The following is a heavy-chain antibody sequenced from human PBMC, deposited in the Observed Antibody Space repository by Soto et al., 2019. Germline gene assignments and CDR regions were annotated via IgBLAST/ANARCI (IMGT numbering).Heavy chain of an antibody. CDR1: GFTFSDYA. Sequence: GGSLRLFCAASGFTFSDYAVSWVRQAPGKGQEWVSSIGANGGTTFYADSVKGRFTISRDNSKNTLYLQMDSLGAEDTAVYYCAKSIIGTRCFDYRGQGTLVTVPS. J-gene: IGHJ4*02. V-gene: IGHV3-23*01. CDR2: IGANGGTT. D-gene: IGHD1-1*01. CDR3: AKSIIGTRCFDY.